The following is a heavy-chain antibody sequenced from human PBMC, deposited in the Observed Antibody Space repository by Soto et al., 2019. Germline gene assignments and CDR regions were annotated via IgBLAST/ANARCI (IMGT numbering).Heavy chain of an antibody. D-gene: IGHD6-25*01. Sequence: GGSLRLSCAASGFTFSSYWMSWVRQAPGKGLEWVANIKQDGSEKYYVDSVKGRFTISRDNAKNSLYLQMNSLRAEDTAVYYCASGERLHHYYYGMEVWGQGTTVTVSS. CDR3: ASGERLHHYYYGMEV. J-gene: IGHJ6*02. CDR1: GFTFSSYW. V-gene: IGHV3-7*05. CDR2: IKQDGSEK.